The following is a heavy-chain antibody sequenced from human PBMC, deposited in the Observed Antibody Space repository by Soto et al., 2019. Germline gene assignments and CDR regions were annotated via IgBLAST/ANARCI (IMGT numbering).Heavy chain of an antibody. CDR3: ARQRYYDSSGYYYYYYYMDV. CDR1: GYSFTSYW. V-gene: IGHV5-51*01. D-gene: IGHD3-22*01. Sequence: GESLKISCKGSGYSFTSYWIGWVRQMPGKGLEWMGIIYPGDSDTRYSPSFQGQVTISADKSISTAYLQWSSLKASDTDMYYCARQRYYDSSGYYYYYYYMDVWGQGTTVTVSS. J-gene: IGHJ6*03. CDR2: IYPGDSDT.